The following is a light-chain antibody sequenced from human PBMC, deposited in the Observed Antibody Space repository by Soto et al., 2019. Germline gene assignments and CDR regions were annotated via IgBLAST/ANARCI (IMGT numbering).Light chain of an antibody. CDR2: AAS. Sequence: DIVLTQSPATLSLSPGERATLSCRASRSFASSYLAWYQHKPGQAPRLLVYAASIRATGIPDRFIGSGSATDFTLTISSLEPEDSAIYYCQQRNIWPPVTFGQGTRLEIK. V-gene: IGKV3D-20*02. CDR1: RSFASSY. J-gene: IGKJ5*01. CDR3: QQRNIWPPVT.